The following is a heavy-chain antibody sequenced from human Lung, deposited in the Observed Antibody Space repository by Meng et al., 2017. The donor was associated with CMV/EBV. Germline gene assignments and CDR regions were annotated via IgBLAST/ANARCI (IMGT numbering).Heavy chain of an antibody. D-gene: IGHD1-26*01. CDR1: GFTFSTYS. Sequence: GESXKISCAASGFTFSTYSMNWVRQAPGKGLEWVSSINNSSSYIYYADSVKGRFTISRDNAKNSLYLQMNSLRAEDTAVYYCARDLIVGTAYFDYWGQDTXVTVSS. V-gene: IGHV3-21*01. CDR2: INNSSSYI. J-gene: IGHJ4*02. CDR3: ARDLIVGTAYFDY.